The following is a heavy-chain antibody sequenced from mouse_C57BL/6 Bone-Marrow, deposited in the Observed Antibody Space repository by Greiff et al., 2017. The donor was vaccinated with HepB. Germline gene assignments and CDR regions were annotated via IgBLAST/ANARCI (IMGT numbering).Heavy chain of an antibody. J-gene: IGHJ2*01. CDR3: ARDRYDGYPDY. D-gene: IGHD2-3*01. V-gene: IGHV3-6*01. CDR2: ISYDGSN. CDR1: GYSITSGYY. Sequence: EVQRVESGPGLVKPSQSLSLTCSVTGYSITSGYYWNWIRQFPGNKLEWMGYISYDGSNNYNPSLKNRISITRDTSKNQFFLKLNSVTTEDTATYYCARDRYDGYPDYWGQGTTLTVSS.